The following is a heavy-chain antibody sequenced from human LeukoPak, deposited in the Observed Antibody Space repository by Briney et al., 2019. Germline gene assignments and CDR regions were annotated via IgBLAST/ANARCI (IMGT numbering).Heavy chain of an antibody. Sequence: GGSLRLSCAASGFTFSSYAMHWVRQAPGKGLEWVAVISYDGSNKYYADSVMGRFTISRDNSKNTLFLQMNSLRAEDTAVYYCASDRTTVTTRYYFDYWGQGALVTVSS. V-gene: IGHV3-30*04. D-gene: IGHD4-17*01. CDR1: GFTFSSYA. CDR2: ISYDGSNK. J-gene: IGHJ4*02. CDR3: ASDRTTVTTRYYFDY.